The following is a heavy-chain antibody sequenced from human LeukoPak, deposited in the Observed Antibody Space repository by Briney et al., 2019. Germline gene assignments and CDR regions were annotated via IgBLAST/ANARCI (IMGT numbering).Heavy chain of an antibody. CDR2: ISSSSSYI. Sequence: PGRSLRLSCAASGFTFSTYAMNWVRQAPGKGLEWVSSISSSSSYIYYADSLKGRFTISRDSAKNSLFLQMNSLRAEDTAVYYCARTSSLTPTPSFDYWGQGALVTVSS. CDR1: GFTFSTYA. V-gene: IGHV3-21*01. CDR3: ARTSSLTPTPSFDY. J-gene: IGHJ4*02. D-gene: IGHD2-15*01.